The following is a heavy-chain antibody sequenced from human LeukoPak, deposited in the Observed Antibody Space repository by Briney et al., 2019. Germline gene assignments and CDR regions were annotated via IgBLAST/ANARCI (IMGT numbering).Heavy chain of an antibody. Sequence: GGSLRLSCAASGFTFNSYAMNWVRQAPGKGLEWVSIISGSGGSTNYAYYADSVKGRFTISRDNSRNTLYLQMNSLRAEDTAVYYCAKSGFDYWGQGTLVTVSS. V-gene: IGHV3-23*01. CDR3: AKSGFDY. CDR1: GFTFNSYA. J-gene: IGHJ4*02. D-gene: IGHD6-25*01. CDR2: ISGSGGSTNYA.